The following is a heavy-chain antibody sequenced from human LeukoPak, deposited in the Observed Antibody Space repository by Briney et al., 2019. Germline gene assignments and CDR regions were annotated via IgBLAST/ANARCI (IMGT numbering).Heavy chain of an antibody. J-gene: IGHJ4*02. CDR2: IYTSGST. CDR3: ARYLAARPDGYYFDY. Sequence: SETLSLTCTVSGGSISSYNWSWIRQPPGKGLEWIGYIYTSGSTNYNPSPKSRVTISVDTSKNQFSLKLSSVTAADTAVYYCARYLAARPDGYYFDYWGQGTLVTVSS. V-gene: IGHV4-4*09. D-gene: IGHD6-6*01. CDR1: GGSISSYN.